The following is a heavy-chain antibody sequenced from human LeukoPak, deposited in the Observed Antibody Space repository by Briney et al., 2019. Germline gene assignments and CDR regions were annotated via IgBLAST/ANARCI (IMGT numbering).Heavy chain of an antibody. CDR3: ARDRSSSYTRDWFDP. J-gene: IGHJ5*02. V-gene: IGHV4-4*07. D-gene: IGHD6-13*01. CDR2: VYNSESI. CDR1: GGSINGYY. Sequence: SETLSLTCTVSGGSINGYYWSWIRQPAGKGLEWIGRVYNSESINYNPSLKSRVTMSIDTSKNQFSLKLNSVTAADTAVYYCARDRSSSYTRDWFDPWGKGALVTVSS.